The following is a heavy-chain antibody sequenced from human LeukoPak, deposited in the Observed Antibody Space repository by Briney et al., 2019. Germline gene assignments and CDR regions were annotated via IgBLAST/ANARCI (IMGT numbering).Heavy chain of an antibody. CDR3: ARGSCTITHWYIRAQFFQY. CDR1: GFTFSSDN. CDR2: ISAGSDYI. D-gene: IGHD2-8*01. V-gene: IGHV3-21*01. J-gene: IGHJ1*01. Sequence: PGGSLRLSCEASGFTFSSDNMNWVRQAPGEGLEWVSSISAGSDYIYYADSVKGRFTVSRDNARNSLNLQMNSLRVEDTAVYYCARGSCTITHWYIRAQFFQYWGQGTLVTVSS.